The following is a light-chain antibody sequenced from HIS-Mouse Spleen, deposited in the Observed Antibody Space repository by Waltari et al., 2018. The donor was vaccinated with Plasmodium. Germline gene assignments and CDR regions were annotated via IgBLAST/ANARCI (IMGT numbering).Light chain of an antibody. CDR2: QDS. Sequence: SYELTQPPSVSVSPGQTASITCSGDKLGYKYACWYQQKPGQSPVLVIYQDSKRPSWIPDRFAGSNAGNTATLTISGTQAMDEADYYGQAWDSSTVVFGGGTKLTVL. J-gene: IGLJ2*01. V-gene: IGLV3-1*01. CDR3: QAWDSSTVV. CDR1: KLGYKY.